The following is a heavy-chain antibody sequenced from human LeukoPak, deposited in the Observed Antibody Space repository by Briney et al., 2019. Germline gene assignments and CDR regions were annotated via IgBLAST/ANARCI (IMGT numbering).Heavy chain of an antibody. CDR3: ARVNPLLAPGAFDI. V-gene: IGHV3-7*01. D-gene: IGHD2-15*01. CDR1: GFIFNNYW. CDR2: IKQDGSEE. Sequence: GGSLRLSCAASGFIFNNYWMTWVRQAPGKGLAWVANIKQDGSEEYYADSVKGRFTISRDNVKNLVSLQMSSLRGEDTAVYFCARVNPLLAPGAFDIWGQGTMVAVSS. J-gene: IGHJ3*02.